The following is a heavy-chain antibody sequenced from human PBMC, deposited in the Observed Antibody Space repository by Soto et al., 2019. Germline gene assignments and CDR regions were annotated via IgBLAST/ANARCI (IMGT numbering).Heavy chain of an antibody. J-gene: IGHJ2*01. D-gene: IGHD1-26*01. Sequence: NWIPQAPGRVLKRISSISSSSGYVYYADSVKGRFTISRDNAKNSLYLQMTSLSVEDTALYYCAIDDYSYSRALGYYPSQRTSDL. V-gene: IGHV3-21*04. CDR3: AIDDYSYSRALGYYPSQRTSDL. CDR2: ISSSSGYV.